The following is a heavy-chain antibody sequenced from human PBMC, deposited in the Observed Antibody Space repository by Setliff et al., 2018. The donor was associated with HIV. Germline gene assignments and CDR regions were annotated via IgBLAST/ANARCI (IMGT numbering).Heavy chain of an antibody. CDR2: ISVYNGST. J-gene: IGHJ3*02. CDR3: ATQRDIVMVPGQGGFDI. Sequence: ASVKVSCKASTYTFSSYVINWVRQAPGQGLEWMGRISVYNGSTIYAQKLQGRVIMTTDTSTSTAYMELRSLRSDDTTMYYCATQRDIVMVPGQGGFDIWAQGTMVTVSS. V-gene: IGHV1-18*01. D-gene: IGHD2-2*01. CDR1: TYTFSSYV.